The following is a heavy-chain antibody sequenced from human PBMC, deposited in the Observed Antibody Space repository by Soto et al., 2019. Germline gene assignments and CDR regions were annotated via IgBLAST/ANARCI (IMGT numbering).Heavy chain of an antibody. Sequence: WKGAGYGLSIYGVGWGSKENGQRLEWMGWINAGNGNTKYSQKFQGRVTITRDTSASTAYMELSSLRSEDTAVYYCARDGAVAGGINFDYWGQGTLVTGS. J-gene: IGHJ4*02. CDR3: ARDGAVAGGINFDY. CDR2: INAGNGNT. D-gene: IGHD6-19*01. CDR1: GYGLSIYG. V-gene: IGHV1-3*01.